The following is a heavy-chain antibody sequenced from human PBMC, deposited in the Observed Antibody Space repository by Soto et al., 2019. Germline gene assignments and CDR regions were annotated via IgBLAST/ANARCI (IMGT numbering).Heavy chain of an antibody. CDR3: ARDPYYYDSSGYSGDAFDI. Sequence: ASVKVSCKASGYTFTSYGISWVRQAPGQGLEWMGWISAYNGNTNYAQKLQGRVTMTTDTSTSTAYMELRSLRSDDTAVYYCARDPYYYDSSGYSGDAFDIWGQGTMVTV. CDR1: GYTFTSYG. J-gene: IGHJ3*02. CDR2: ISAYNGNT. D-gene: IGHD3-22*01. V-gene: IGHV1-18*01.